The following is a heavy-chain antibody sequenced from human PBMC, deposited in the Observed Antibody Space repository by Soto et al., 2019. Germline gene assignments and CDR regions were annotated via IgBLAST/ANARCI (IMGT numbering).Heavy chain of an antibody. CDR2: IYYSGST. J-gene: IGHJ6*03. V-gene: IGHV4-59*01. CDR1: GGSISSYY. Sequence: SETLSLTCTVSGGSISSYYWSWIRQPPGKGLEWIGYIYYSGSTNYNPSLKSRVTISVDTSKNQFSLKLSSVTAADTAVYYCASGLNKLYYYYYYMDFWGKGTTVTVSS. CDR3: ASGLNKLYYYYYYMDF.